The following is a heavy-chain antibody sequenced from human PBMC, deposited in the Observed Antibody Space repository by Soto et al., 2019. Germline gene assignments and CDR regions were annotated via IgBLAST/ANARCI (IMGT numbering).Heavy chain of an antibody. CDR2: ISGSGDTT. D-gene: IGHD6-13*01. Sequence: EVQLLESGGGLEQPGGSLRLSCEASGFSFTSYAMTWVRQAPGRGLEWVSVISGSGDTTYYADSVRGRFSISRDNSKNTLYLQMNSLRAEDTAVYYCAKDTEPPGTPMGAFDIWGQGTMVTVSS. CDR1: GFSFTSYA. J-gene: IGHJ3*02. CDR3: AKDTEPPGTPMGAFDI. V-gene: IGHV3-23*01.